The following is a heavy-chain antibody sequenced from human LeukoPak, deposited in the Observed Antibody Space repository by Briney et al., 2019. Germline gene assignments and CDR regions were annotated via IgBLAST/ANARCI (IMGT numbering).Heavy chain of an antibody. CDR1: GFTFSNYE. CDR2: ISSSGGTI. D-gene: IGHD3-9*01. V-gene: IGHV3-48*03. Sequence: PGXSLRLSCAASGFTFSNYEMNWVRQAPGKGLEWVSYISSSGGTIYYADFVKGRFSVSRDNAKNSLFLQMNSLRAEDTAVYYCAKYYDILTGYYNVRYFDSWGQGTLVTVSS. CDR3: AKYYDILTGYYNVRYFDS. J-gene: IGHJ4*02.